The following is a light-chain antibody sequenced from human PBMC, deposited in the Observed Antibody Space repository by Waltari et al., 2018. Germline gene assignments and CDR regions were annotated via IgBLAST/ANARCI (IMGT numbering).Light chain of an antibody. V-gene: IGKV2-30*01. Sequence: DVGLTQSPLSLPVPLGQPASISCRASQSLVYTDGISYLNWFHQRPGQAPRRLIYKVSIRDSGAPDRFSGSGSGTDFTLMISSVEADDVGVYFCMQATHWPVTFGQGTRLE. CDR3: MQATHWPVT. CDR2: KVS. CDR1: QSLVYTDGISY. J-gene: IGKJ5*01.